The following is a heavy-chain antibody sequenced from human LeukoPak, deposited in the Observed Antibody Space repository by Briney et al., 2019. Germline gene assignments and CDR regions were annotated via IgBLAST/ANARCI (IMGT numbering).Heavy chain of an antibody. V-gene: IGHV3-74*01. CDR2: INSDGSST. J-gene: IGHJ6*02. Sequence: GGSLRLSCAASGFTFSSYWMHWVRQAPGKGLVWVSRINSDGSSTSYADSVKGRFTISRDNAKNSLYLQMNSLRAEDTAVYYCARDCFYDSSGYYFGVNGMDVWGQGTTVTVSS. CDR3: ARDCFYDSSGYYFGVNGMDV. CDR1: GFTFSSYW. D-gene: IGHD3-22*01.